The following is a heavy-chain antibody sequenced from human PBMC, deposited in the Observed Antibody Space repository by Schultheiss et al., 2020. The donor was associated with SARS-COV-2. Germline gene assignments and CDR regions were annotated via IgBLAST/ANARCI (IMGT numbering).Heavy chain of an antibody. CDR1: GGSISSGGYY. CDR3: ASLKRTMVRGVYYYYGMDV. CDR2: IYYSGST. J-gene: IGHJ6*02. V-gene: IGHV4-30-4*08. D-gene: IGHD3-10*01. Sequence: SQTLSLTCPVSGGSISSGGYYWSWIRQHPGKGLEWIGYIYYSGSTYYNPSLKSRVTISVDTSKNQFSLKLSSVTAADTAVYYCASLKRTMVRGVYYYYGMDVWGQGTTVTVSS.